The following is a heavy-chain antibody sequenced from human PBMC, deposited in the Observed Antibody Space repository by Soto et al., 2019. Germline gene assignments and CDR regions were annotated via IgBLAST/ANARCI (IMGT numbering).Heavy chain of an antibody. CDR2: IFSSGST. V-gene: IGHV4-4*07. J-gene: IGHJ4*02. D-gene: IGHD5-12*01. CDR1: EGSINTFY. Sequence: SETLSLGCTFSEGSINTFYWTWARQPAGNGLESPGRIFSSGSTSFNPSLESRVAMSVDTSKNHCSLNLSSVTAADMAVYYCARGGSYSAYNFAHGIQLWSFDFWGQGAMVTVSS. CDR3: ARGGSYSAYNFAHGIQLWSFDF.